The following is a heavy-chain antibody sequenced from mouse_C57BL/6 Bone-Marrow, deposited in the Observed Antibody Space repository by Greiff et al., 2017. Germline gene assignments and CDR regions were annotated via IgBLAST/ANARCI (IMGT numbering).Heavy chain of an antibody. CDR1: GYTFTSYW. J-gene: IGHJ2*01. D-gene: IGHD1-2*01. CDR3: ARRNYYGPGYYCDY. Sequence: VQLQQPGAELVKPGASVKLSCKASGYTFTSYWMHWVKQRPGQGLEWIGMIHPNSGSTNYNEKFKSKATLTVDKSSSTAYMQLSSLTSEDSAVYYCARRNYYGPGYYCDYWGQGTTLTVSS. CDR2: IHPNSGST. V-gene: IGHV1-64*01.